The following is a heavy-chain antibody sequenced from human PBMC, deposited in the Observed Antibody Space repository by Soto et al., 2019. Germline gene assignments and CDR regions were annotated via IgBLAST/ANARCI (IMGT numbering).Heavy chain of an antibody. CDR3: ASQYYDFSSGALDF. CDR2: IQDTATT. J-gene: IGHJ4*02. D-gene: IGHD3-3*01. Sequence: QVQLQESGPGLVKPSQTLSLTCTVSGGSISSDDYYWSWIRQPPGKGLEWIGDIQDTATTSYSPSLKSRLTLSVATSKNQFSLTLRSVTAADTAVYFCASQYYDFSSGALDFWGQGILVTVSS. CDR1: GGSISSDDYY. V-gene: IGHV4-30-4*01.